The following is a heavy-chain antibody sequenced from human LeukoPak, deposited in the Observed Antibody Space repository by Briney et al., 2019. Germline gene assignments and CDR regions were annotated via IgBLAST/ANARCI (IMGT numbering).Heavy chain of an antibody. V-gene: IGHV3-30*18. CDR2: ISYDGSNK. Sequence: GGSLRLSCAASGFTFSSYGMHWVRQAPGKGLEWVAVISYDGSNKYYADSVKGRFTISRDNSKNTLYLQMNSLRAEDTAVYHCAKIPFYDSSGYTFDYWGQGTLVTVSS. J-gene: IGHJ4*02. CDR3: AKIPFYDSSGYTFDY. CDR1: GFTFSSYG. D-gene: IGHD3-22*01.